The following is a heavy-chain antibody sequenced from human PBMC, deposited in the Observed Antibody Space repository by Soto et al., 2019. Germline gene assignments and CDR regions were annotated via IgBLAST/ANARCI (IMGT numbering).Heavy chain of an antibody. J-gene: IGHJ6*02. CDR3: ARDVLRFLEWLLFYGMDV. D-gene: IGHD3-3*01. CDR2: ISYDGSNK. CDR1: GFTFSSYA. V-gene: IGHV3-30-3*01. Sequence: GGSLRLSCAASGFTFSSYAMHWVRQAPGKGLEWVAVISYDGSNKYYADSVKGRFTISRDNSKNTLYLQMNSLRAEDTAVYYCARDVLRFLEWLLFYGMDVWGQGTTVTVSS.